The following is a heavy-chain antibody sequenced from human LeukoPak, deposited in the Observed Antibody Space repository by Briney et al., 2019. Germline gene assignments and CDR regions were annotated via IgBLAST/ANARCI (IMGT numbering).Heavy chain of an antibody. CDR2: IYYSGST. D-gene: IGHD1-1*01. V-gene: IGHV4-61*01. CDR3: AREIGTEVV. Sequence: SETLSLTCTVSGGSVSSGSYYWSWLRQPPGKGLEWIGYIYYSGSTNYNPSLMSRVTISVDTSKNQFSLKLRSVTAADTAVYYCAREIGTEVVWGQGTTVTVSS. CDR1: GGSVSSGSYY. J-gene: IGHJ6*02.